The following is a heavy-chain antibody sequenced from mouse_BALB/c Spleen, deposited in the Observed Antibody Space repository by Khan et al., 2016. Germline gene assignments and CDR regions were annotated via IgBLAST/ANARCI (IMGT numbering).Heavy chain of an antibody. CDR2: IWSDGST. CDR3: ARHDGYYYAMDY. J-gene: IGHJ4*01. D-gene: IGHD2-3*01. Sequence: QVQLKESGPDLVAPSQSLSITCTVSEFSLTSYGVHWVRQPPGKGLEWLVVIWSDGSTTYNSALKSRLSISKDNAKSPVFLKMNSLQTDDTAMYYCARHDGYYYAMDYWGQGTSVTVSS. V-gene: IGHV2-6-2*01. CDR1: EFSLTSYG.